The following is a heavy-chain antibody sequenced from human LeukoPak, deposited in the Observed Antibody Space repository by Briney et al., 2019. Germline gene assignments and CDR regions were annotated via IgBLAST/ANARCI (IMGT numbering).Heavy chain of an antibody. V-gene: IGHV1-46*01. Sequence: ASVKVSCKASGYTFTSYYMHWVRQAPGQGLEWMGIINPSGGSTSYAQKFQGGVTMTRDMSTSTVYMELSSLRSEDTAVYYCARVVAAHYFDYWGQGTLVTVSS. D-gene: IGHD2-15*01. CDR2: INPSGGST. CDR1: GYTFTSYY. CDR3: ARVVAAHYFDY. J-gene: IGHJ4*02.